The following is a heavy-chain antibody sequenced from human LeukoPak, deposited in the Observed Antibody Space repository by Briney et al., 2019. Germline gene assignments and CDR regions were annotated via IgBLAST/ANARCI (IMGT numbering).Heavy chain of an antibody. J-gene: IGHJ4*02. CDR1: GYSISSGYY. CDR3: VAVVAAALYYFDY. CDR2: IYHSGST. V-gene: IGHV4-38-2*01. Sequence: SETLSLTCAVSGYSISSGYYWGWIRQPPGKGLEWIGSIYHSGSTCYNPSLKSRVTISVDTSKNQFSLKLSSVTAADTAVYYCVAVVAAALYYFDYWGQGTLVTVSS. D-gene: IGHD2-15*01.